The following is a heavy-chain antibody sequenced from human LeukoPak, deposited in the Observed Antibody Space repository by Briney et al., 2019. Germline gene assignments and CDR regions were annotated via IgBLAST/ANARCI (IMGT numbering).Heavy chain of an antibody. Sequence: GGSLRLSCAASGFTFSSYSMNWVRQAPGKGLEWVSYISSSSSTMYYADSVRGRFTISRDNAKNSLYLQMNSLRAEDTAVYYRAREQQLGYYYYYYMDVWGKGTTVTVSS. V-gene: IGHV3-48*01. CDR2: ISSSSSTM. J-gene: IGHJ6*03. D-gene: IGHD6-13*01. CDR3: AREQQLGYYYYYYMDV. CDR1: GFTFSSYS.